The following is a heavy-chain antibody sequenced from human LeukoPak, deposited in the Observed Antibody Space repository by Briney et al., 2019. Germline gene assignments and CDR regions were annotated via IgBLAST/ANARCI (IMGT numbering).Heavy chain of an antibody. D-gene: IGHD3-22*01. CDR2: ISYDGSNK. CDR3: AKVSSSGYSSDAFDI. J-gene: IGHJ3*02. CDR1: GFTFSSYG. V-gene: IGHV3-30*18. Sequence: GRSLRLSCAASGFTFSSYGMHWVRQAPGKGLEWVAVISYDGSNKYYADSVKGRFTISRDNSKNTLYLQMNSLRAEDTAVYYCAKVSSSGYSSDAFDIWGQGTMVTVSS.